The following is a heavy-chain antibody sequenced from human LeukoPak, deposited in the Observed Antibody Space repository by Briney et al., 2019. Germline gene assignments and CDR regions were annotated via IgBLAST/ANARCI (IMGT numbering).Heavy chain of an antibody. D-gene: IGHD5-12*01. V-gene: IGHV4-34*01. Sequence: PSETLSLTCAVYGGSFSGYYWSWIRQPPGKGLEWIGEINHSGSTNYNPSLKSRVTISVDTSKNQFSLKLSSVTAADTAVYYCARVKTVNIVAPIKFKEGRRFDPWGQGTLVTVSS. CDR2: INHSGST. J-gene: IGHJ5*02. CDR3: ARVKTVNIVAPIKFKEGRRFDP. CDR1: GGSFSGYY.